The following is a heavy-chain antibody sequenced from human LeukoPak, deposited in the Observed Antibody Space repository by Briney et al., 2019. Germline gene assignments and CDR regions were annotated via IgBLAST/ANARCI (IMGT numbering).Heavy chain of an antibody. D-gene: IGHD4-17*01. J-gene: IGHJ4*02. Sequence: GSLRLSCAASGFTFSSYWMNWVRQAPGKGLEWVANIKQDGSEKYYVDSVKGRFTISRDNAKNTLYLQMNSLRAEDTALYYCAKDPRMTTVTTGFFDYWGRGTLVTVSS. V-gene: IGHV3-7*03. CDR3: AKDPRMTTVTTGFFDY. CDR2: IKQDGSEK. CDR1: GFTFSSYW.